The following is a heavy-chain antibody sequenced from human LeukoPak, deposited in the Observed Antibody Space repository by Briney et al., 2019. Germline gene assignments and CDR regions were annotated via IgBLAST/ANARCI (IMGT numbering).Heavy chain of an antibody. D-gene: IGHD3-16*01. Sequence: SETLSLTCTVSGVSISTNYWNWIRQSPKKGLEWIGYISNSGSADRHPSLKSRVTISLDPSKNQLSLSLNSVTAADTAVYFCAGYDHSNYLAYWGQGARVTVSS. V-gene: IGHV4-59*13. J-gene: IGHJ4*02. CDR1: GVSISTNY. CDR2: ISNSGSA. CDR3: AGYDHSNYLAY.